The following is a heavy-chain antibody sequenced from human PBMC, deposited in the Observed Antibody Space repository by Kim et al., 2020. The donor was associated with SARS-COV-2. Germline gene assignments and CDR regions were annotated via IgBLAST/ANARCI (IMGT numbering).Heavy chain of an antibody. V-gene: IGHV4-59*08. CDR3: ARPRGYYDWYFDL. D-gene: IGHD3-3*01. Sequence: SETLSLTCTVSSDSISSYYWSWIRQPPGKGLEWIGYVYDSGSTKTTNYNPSLRSRLIISVDTSKKQFPLKLTSVTAADTAVYYCARPRGYYDWYFDLWG. J-gene: IGHJ2*01. CDR1: SDSISSYY. CDR2: VYDSGSTKTT.